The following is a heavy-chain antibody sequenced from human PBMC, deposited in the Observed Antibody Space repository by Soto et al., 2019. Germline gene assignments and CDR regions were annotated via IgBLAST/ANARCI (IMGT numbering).Heavy chain of an antibody. D-gene: IGHD4-17*01. J-gene: IGHJ6*02. CDR1: GGSISSGGYY. Sequence: QVQLQESGPGLVKPSQTLSLTCTVSGGSISSGGYYWSWIRQHPGKGLEWIGYIYYSGSTYYNPSLKSRVTISGDTSKNQFSLKLSSVTAADTAVYYCARDRNGDYGYYYYGMDVWGQGTTVTVSS. CDR3: ARDRNGDYGYYYYGMDV. V-gene: IGHV4-31*03. CDR2: IYYSGST.